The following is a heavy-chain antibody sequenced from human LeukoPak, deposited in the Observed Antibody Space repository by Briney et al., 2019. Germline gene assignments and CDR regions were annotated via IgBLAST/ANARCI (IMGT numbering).Heavy chain of an antibody. Sequence: GGSLRLSCGASGFTCRNHWMSWVRQAPGKGLERVAHTSQDESEKDYVDSVKGRFTISRDNAKNSLYLQMNSLRAEDTAVYYCARVRGRSTNSDFDLWGPGTLVTVSS. CDR2: TSQDESEK. J-gene: IGHJ4*02. V-gene: IGHV3-7*05. D-gene: IGHD1-1*01. CDR1: GFTCRNHW. CDR3: ARVRGRSTNSDFDL.